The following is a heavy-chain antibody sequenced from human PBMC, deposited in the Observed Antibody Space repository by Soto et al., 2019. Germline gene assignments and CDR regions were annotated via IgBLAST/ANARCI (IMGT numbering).Heavy chain of an antibody. CDR2: ISDSGVST. Sequence: GGSLRLSCAASGFTFSSYAMSWVRQAPGKGLEWVSGISDSGVSTYYADSVKGRFTISRDNSKNTLYVQMNSLRVEDTAVYYCAKREYSSGWTGGFEYWGQGTLVTVSS. D-gene: IGHD6-19*01. CDR1: GFTFSSYA. V-gene: IGHV3-23*01. CDR3: AKREYSSGWTGGFEY. J-gene: IGHJ4*02.